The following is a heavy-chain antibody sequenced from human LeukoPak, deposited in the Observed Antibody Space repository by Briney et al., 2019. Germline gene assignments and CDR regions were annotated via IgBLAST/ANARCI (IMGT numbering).Heavy chain of an antibody. D-gene: IGHD2-2*01. CDR3: ARPPYCSSTSCYFPFDY. J-gene: IGHJ4*02. CDR2: ISYDGSNK. Sequence: PGGSLRLSCAASGFTFSSYAMHWVRQAPGKGLEWVAVISYDGSNKYYADSVKGRFTISRDNSKNTLYLQMNSLRAEDTAVYYCARPPYCSSTSCYFPFDYWGQGTLVTVSS. CDR1: GFTFSSYA. V-gene: IGHV3-30-3*01.